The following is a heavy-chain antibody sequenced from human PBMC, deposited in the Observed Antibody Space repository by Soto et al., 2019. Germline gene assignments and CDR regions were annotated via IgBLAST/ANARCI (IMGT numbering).Heavy chain of an antibody. CDR3: AKDNSYNRLRPGTPYYDILTGYPDY. V-gene: IGHV3-30*18. Sequence: LRLSCAASGFTFSSYGMHWVRQAPGKGLEWVAVISYDGSNKYYADSVKGRFTISRDNSKNTLYLQMNSLRAEDTAVYYCAKDNSYNRLRPGTPYYDILTGYPDYWGQGTLVTVSS. CDR2: ISYDGSNK. D-gene: IGHD3-9*01. J-gene: IGHJ4*02. CDR1: GFTFSSYG.